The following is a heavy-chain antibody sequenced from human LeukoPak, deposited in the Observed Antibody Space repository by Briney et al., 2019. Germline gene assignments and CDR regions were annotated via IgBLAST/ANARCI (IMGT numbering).Heavy chain of an antibody. J-gene: IGHJ4*02. D-gene: IGHD5-12*01. Sequence: GGSLRLSCEAAGFTASSYTMNWVRQAPGKGLEWVSVLIGSSGSTDYADSVKGRFTISRDNSKNTVFLQMNSLRAEDTAIYFCAKGAYDYIEIGYFDSWGQGTLVTVSS. CDR1: GFTASSYT. CDR2: LIGSSGST. CDR3: AKGAYDYIEIGYFDS. V-gene: IGHV3-23*01.